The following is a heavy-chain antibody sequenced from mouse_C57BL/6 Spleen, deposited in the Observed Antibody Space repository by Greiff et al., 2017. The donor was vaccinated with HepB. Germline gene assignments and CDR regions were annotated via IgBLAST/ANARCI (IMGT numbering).Heavy chain of an antibody. J-gene: IGHJ4*01. V-gene: IGHV1-52*01. CDR2: IDPSDSET. D-gene: IGHD3-2*02. CDR1: GYTFTSYW. CDR3: ARGPERAMDY. Sequence: QVQLKQPGAELVRPGSSVKLSCKASGYTFTSYWMHWVKQRPIQGLEWIGNIDPSDSETHYNQKFKDKATLTVDKSSSTAYMQLSSLTSEDSAVYYCARGPERAMDYWGQGTSVTVSS.